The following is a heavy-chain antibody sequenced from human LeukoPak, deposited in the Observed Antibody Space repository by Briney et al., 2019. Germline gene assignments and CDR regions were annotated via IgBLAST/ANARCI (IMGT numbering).Heavy chain of an antibody. J-gene: IGHJ4*02. Sequence: GGSLRLSCAASGFTFSSYGMHWVRQAPGKGLEWVAFIRYDGSNKYYADSVKGRFTISRDNSKNTLYLQMNSLRAEDTAVYYCAKDIGYHYGSSSSYSWYFDYWGQGTLVTVSS. V-gene: IGHV3-30*02. CDR2: IRYDGSNK. D-gene: IGHD3-22*01. CDR3: AKDIGYHYGSSSSYSWYFDY. CDR1: GFTFSSYG.